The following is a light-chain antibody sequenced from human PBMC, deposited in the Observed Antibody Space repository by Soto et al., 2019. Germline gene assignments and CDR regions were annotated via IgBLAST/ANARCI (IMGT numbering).Light chain of an antibody. Sequence: EVVLTQSPATLSLSPGEGATLSCRASQSVSSYLAWYQQKPDQAPRLLIYDASNRATGIPARFSGSGSGTDFTLTISGLEPEDFAVYYGQQHSTWPPAFGGGTKVEIK. CDR1: QSVSSY. CDR2: DAS. J-gene: IGKJ4*01. V-gene: IGKV3-11*01. CDR3: QQHSTWPPA.